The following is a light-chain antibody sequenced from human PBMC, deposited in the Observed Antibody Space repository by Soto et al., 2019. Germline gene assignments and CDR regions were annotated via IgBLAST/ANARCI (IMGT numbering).Light chain of an antibody. Sequence: QSALTQPASVSGSPGQSITISCTGTGSDAGGYNYVSWYQQHPGKAPKLMIYEVSNRPSGVSHRFSGSKSGNTASLTISGLQAEDEAAYYCSSYAGSPSRGVLFGGGTKLTVL. V-gene: IGLV2-14*01. CDR1: GSDAGGYNY. J-gene: IGLJ2*01. CDR3: SSYAGSPSRGVL. CDR2: EVS.